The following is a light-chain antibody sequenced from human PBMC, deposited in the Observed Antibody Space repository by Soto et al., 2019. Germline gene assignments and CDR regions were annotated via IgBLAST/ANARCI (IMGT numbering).Light chain of an antibody. CDR3: CSYAGSSTWV. Sequence: QSVLTQPASVSGSPGQSITISCTGTSSDVGSYNLVSWYQQHPGKAPKLMIYEGSKRPSGVSNRFSGSKSGNTASLTISGLQAGDEADYYCCSYAGSSTWVFGGGTKLTVL. J-gene: IGLJ3*02. CDR2: EGS. V-gene: IGLV2-23*01. CDR1: SSDVGSYNL.